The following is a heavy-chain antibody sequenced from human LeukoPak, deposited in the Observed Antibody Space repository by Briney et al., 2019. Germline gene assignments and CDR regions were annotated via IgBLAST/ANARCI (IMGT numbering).Heavy chain of an antibody. CDR2: IIPIFGTA. J-gene: IGHJ6*03. CDR1: GGTFSSYA. D-gene: IGHD2-2*01. V-gene: IGHV1-69*05. Sequence: ASVKVSCKASGGTFSSYAISWVRQAPVQGLEWMGGIIPIFGTANYAQKFQGRVTITTDESTSTAYMELSSLRSEDTAVYYCARTSLGYCSSTSCSYYYYYMDVWGKGTTVTVSS. CDR3: ARTSLGYCSSTSCSYYYYYMDV.